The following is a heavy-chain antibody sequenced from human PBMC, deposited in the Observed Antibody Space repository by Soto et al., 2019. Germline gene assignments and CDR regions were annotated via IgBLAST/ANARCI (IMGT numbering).Heavy chain of an antibody. Sequence: PGGSLRLSCAASGFTLSSYAMHWVRQAPGKGLEWVAVISYDGSNKYYADSVKGRFTISRDNSKNTLYLQMNSLRAEDTAVYYCARAAEQLTPGWFDPWGQGTLVTVSS. D-gene: IGHD1-1*01. CDR2: ISYDGSNK. CDR3: ARAAEQLTPGWFDP. CDR1: GFTLSSYA. V-gene: IGHV3-30-3*01. J-gene: IGHJ5*02.